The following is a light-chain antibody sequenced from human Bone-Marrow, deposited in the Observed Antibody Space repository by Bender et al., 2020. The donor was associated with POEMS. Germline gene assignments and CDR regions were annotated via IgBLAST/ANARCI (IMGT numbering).Light chain of an antibody. CDR3: QAWDTYSVI. V-gene: IGLV3-1*01. J-gene: IGLJ2*01. CDR1: DLGDKY. CDR2: QDT. Sequence: SYEVTQPPSASVSPGQTASITCSGDDLGDKYVSWYQQKPGQSPVLVIYQDTKRTSGIPERFSGSNSGNTATLTISGTQAMDEADYYCQAWDTYSVIFGGGTKLTVL.